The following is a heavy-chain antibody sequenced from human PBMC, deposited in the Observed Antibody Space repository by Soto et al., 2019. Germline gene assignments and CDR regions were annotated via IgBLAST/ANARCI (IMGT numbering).Heavy chain of an antibody. D-gene: IGHD3-22*01. CDR1: GGSISSSNYY. Sequence: SETLSLTCSVSGGSISSSNYYWGWIRQPPGKGLEWIGSISYSGSTYYNPSLKSRVTISVDTSKNQFSLKLSSVTAADTAVYYCARTYDGSGPNSGGYGFDIWGQGTMVTVSS. V-gene: IGHV4-39*01. CDR3: ARTYDGSGPNSGGYGFDI. CDR2: ISYSGST. J-gene: IGHJ3*02.